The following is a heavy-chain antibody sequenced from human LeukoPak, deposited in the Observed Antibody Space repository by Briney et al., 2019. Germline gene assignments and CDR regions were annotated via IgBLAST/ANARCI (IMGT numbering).Heavy chain of an antibody. V-gene: IGHV3-48*02. D-gene: IGHD1-20*01. J-gene: IGHJ4*02. CDR1: GFTVSSDY. Sequence: GGSLRLSCAASGFTVSSDYMTWVRQAPGKGLEWVSYISSSSSTIVYADSVKGRFTISRDNAKNSLYLQMNSLRDEDTAVYYCVRDHNYCFDYWGQGTLVTVSS. CDR3: VRDHNYCFDY. CDR2: ISSSSSTI.